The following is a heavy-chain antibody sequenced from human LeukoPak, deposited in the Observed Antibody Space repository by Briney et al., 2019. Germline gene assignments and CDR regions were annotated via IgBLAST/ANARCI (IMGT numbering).Heavy chain of an antibody. J-gene: IGHJ3*02. Sequence: GGSLRLSCVASGFSFSSYNMNWVRQAPGKGLEWVSAISMSGGYIYYTDSVKGRFTISRDNAKNLLYLQMNSLRAEDTAVYYCARDRGAGLDAFDIWGQGTMVTVSS. CDR1: GFSFSSYN. V-gene: IGHV3-21*01. CDR3: ARDRGAGLDAFDI. CDR2: ISMSGGYI. D-gene: IGHD1-26*01.